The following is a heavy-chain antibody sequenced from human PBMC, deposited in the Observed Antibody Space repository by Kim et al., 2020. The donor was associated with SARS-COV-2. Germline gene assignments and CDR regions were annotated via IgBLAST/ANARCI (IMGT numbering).Heavy chain of an antibody. D-gene: IGHD1-7*01. J-gene: IGHJ6*02. CDR3: ARDSDNWNYVLYGMDV. Sequence: KFQGRVTMTRDTSTSTVYMELSSLRSEDTAVYYCARDSDNWNYVLYGMDVWGQGTTVTVSS. V-gene: IGHV1-46*01.